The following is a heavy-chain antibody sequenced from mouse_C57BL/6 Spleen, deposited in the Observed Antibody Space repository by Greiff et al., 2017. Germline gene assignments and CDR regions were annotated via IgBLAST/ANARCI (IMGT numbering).Heavy chain of an antibody. CDR1: GYTFTSYN. V-gene: IGHV1-12*01. CDR3: ARSKSLITTVVATPFDY. Sequence: QVQLQQSGAELVRPGASVKMSCKASGYTFTSYNMHWVKQTPRQGLEWIGAIYPGNGDTSYNQKFKGKATLTVDKSSSTAYMQLSSLTSEDSAVYFCARSKSLITTVVATPFDYWGQGTTLTVSS. J-gene: IGHJ2*01. CDR2: IYPGNGDT. D-gene: IGHD1-1*01.